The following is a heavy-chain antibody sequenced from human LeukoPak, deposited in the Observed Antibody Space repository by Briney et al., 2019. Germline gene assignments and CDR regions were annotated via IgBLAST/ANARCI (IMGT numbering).Heavy chain of an antibody. CDR1: GFTFRNYV. Sequence: GALRLSCAASGFTFRNYVIHWVREAPGKGVEWVAVTSSDLNVKLYADSVKGRFTISRDNSRSTLYLQMNILRPEDTAIYYCARAGYYGSGSPPSLYFDYCGQGTLVTVSS. V-gene: IGHV3-30-3*01. D-gene: IGHD3-10*01. CDR2: TSSDLNVK. J-gene: IGHJ4*02. CDR3: ARAGYYGSGSPPSLYFDY.